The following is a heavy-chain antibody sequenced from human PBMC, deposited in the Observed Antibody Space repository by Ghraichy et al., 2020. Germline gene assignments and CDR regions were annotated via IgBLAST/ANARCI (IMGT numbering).Heavy chain of an antibody. Sequence: SETLSLTCTVSGGSINNYYWSWIRQPPGKGLEWIGYISYSGSTNYNPSLKSRVTISVDTSKNQFSLKLSSVTAADTAVYYCARGDSSIWYDWFDPWGQGTLVTVSS. CDR2: ISYSGST. J-gene: IGHJ5*02. CDR3: ARGDSSIWYDWFDP. V-gene: IGHV4-59*01. D-gene: IGHD3-22*01. CDR1: GGSINNYY.